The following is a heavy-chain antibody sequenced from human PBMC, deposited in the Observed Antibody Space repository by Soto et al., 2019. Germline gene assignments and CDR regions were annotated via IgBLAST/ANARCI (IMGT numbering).Heavy chain of an antibody. J-gene: IGHJ6*02. D-gene: IGHD3-3*01. V-gene: IGHV1-69*13. CDR3: ARIRDFWSGYKDYYGMDV. CDR2: IIPIFGTA. CDR1: GGTFSSYA. Sequence: SVKVSCKASGGTFSSYAISWVRQAPGQGREWMGGIIPIFGTANYAQKFQGRVTITADESTSTAYMELSSLRSEDTAVYYCARIRDFWSGYKDYYGMDVWGQGXTVTVSS.